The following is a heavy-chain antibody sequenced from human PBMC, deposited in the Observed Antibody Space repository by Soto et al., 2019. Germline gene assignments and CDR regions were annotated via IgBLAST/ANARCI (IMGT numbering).Heavy chain of an antibody. CDR1: VSCHTSC. CDR2: TYYRSKWYN. J-gene: IGHJ6*02. Sequence: VSCHTSCVQWIMPSPARFIEWLGRTYYRSKWYNDYAVSVKSRITINPDTSKNQFSLQLNSVTPEDTAVYYCARDRWSGYLYYCYYGMDVWGQGTTV. V-gene: IGHV6-1*01. CDR3: ARDRWSGYLYYCYYGMDV. D-gene: IGHD3-3*01.